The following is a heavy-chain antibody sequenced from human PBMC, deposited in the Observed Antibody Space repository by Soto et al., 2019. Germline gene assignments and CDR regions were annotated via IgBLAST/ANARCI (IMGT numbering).Heavy chain of an antibody. CDR1: GFTFSSYG. Sequence: QVQLVASGGGVVQPGRSLRLSCAASGFTFSSYGMHWVRQAPGKGLEWVAVISYDGSNKYYADSVKGRFTISRDNSKNTLYLQMNSLRAEDTAVYYCAKDAKQGSFAPRIDYWGQGTLVTVSS. CDR2: ISYDGSNK. CDR3: AKDAKQGSFAPRIDY. V-gene: IGHV3-30*18. D-gene: IGHD2-21*01. J-gene: IGHJ4*02.